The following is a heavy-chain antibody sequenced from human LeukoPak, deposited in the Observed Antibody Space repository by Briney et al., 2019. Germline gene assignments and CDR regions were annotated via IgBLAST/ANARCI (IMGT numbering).Heavy chain of an antibody. D-gene: IGHD5-12*01. CDR1: GFTFSSYS. CDR2: ISSSSSYI. V-gene: IGHV3-21*01. CDR3: ARSVDIVATIRGYYFDY. J-gene: IGHJ4*02. Sequence: GGSLRLSCAASGFTFSSYSMNWVRQAPGKGLEWVSSISSSSSYIYYADSVKGRFTISRDNAKNSLYLQMNSLRAEDTAVYYCARSVDIVATIRGYYFDYWGQGTLVTVSS.